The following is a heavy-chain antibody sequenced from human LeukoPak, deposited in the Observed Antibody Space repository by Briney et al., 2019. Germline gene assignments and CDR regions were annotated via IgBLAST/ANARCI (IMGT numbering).Heavy chain of an antibody. CDR2: INPHSGGT. Sequence: ASVKVSCKASGYSFTSYGISWVRQAPGQGLEWMGWINPHSGGTNYAQNFQGRVTMTRDTSISTAYMELSSLRSDDTAVYFCARGGGNYYGYVDYWGQGTLVTVSS. D-gene: IGHD2-15*01. CDR3: ARGGGNYYGYVDY. CDR1: GYSFTSYG. J-gene: IGHJ4*02. V-gene: IGHV1-2*02.